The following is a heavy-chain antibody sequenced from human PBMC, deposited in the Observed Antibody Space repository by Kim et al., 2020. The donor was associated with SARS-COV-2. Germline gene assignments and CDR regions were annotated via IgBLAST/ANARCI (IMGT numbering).Heavy chain of an antibody. CDR2: IWYDGSNK. CDR3: ARGFRSYNWYERGIEY. J-gene: IGHJ4*01. Sequence: GGSLRLSCAASGFTFSSYGMHWVRQAPGKGLEWVAVIWYDGSNKYYSDSVKGRFTISRDNSKNTLYLQMNSLRAEDTAVYYCARGFRSYNWYERGIEYWG. D-gene: IGHD1-1*01. V-gene: IGHV3-33*01. CDR1: GFTFSSYG.